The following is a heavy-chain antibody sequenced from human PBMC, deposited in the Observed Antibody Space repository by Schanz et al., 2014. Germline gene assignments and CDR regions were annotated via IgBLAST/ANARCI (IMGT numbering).Heavy chain of an antibody. D-gene: IGHD3-10*02. Sequence: EVQLLESGGGLVQPGGSLRLSCAASGFTFGDYAMTWVRQAPGKGLEWVSAMNESHSTIYYADSVRGRFTISRDNSKNTLYLQMNSLRPEDTAIYYCAKNQYDDVDLSSFYFDFWGQGTLVTVSS. CDR3: AKNQYDDVDLSSFYFDF. CDR1: GFTFGDYA. V-gene: IGHV3-23*01. J-gene: IGHJ4*02. CDR2: MNESHSTI.